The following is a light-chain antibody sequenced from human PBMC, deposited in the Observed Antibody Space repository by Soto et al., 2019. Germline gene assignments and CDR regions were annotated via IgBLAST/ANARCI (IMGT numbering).Light chain of an antibody. CDR2: KAS. CDR1: QSISSW. CDR3: QHYNSYSEA. J-gene: IGKJ1*01. Sequence: DIQMTQSPSTLPGPEGYRVTITCRASQSISSWLAWYQQKPRKAPKLLIYKASTLKSGVPSRCSGSGSGTEFTLTISSLQPDDVVTYYCQHYNSYSEAFGQGTKVDI. V-gene: IGKV1-5*03.